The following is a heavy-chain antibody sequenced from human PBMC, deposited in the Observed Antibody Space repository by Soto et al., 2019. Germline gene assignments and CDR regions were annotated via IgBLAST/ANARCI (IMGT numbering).Heavy chain of an antibody. J-gene: IGHJ4*02. CDR1: GGTFSSYT. CDR2: IIPILGIA. CDR3: ARDDTYCTNGVCYTTYFDY. V-gene: IGHV1-69*08. Sequence: QVQLVQSGAEVKKPGSSVKVSCKASGGTFSSYTISWVRQAPGQGLEWMGRIIPILGIANYAQKFQGRVTITADKSTSTAYMKLSSLRSEDTAVYYCARDDTYCTNGVCYTTYFDYWGQGTLFTVSS. D-gene: IGHD2-8*01.